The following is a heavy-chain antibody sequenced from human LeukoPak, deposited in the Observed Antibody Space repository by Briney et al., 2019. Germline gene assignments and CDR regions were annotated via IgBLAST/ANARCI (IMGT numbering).Heavy chain of an antibody. CDR3: ARDLPTLIPGFDP. CDR2: IYYSGST. Sequence: SQTLSLTCTVSGGSISSGGYYWSWIRQHPGKGLEWIGYIYYSGSTNYNPSLKSRVTISVDTSKNQFSLKLSSVTAADTAVYYCARDLPTLIPGFDPWGQGTLVTVSS. J-gene: IGHJ5*02. V-gene: IGHV4-61*08. CDR1: GGSISSGGYY.